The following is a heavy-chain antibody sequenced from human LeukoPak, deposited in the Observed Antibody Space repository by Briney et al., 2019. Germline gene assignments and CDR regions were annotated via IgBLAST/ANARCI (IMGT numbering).Heavy chain of an antibody. Sequence: ASVKVSCKASGYTFTSYYIHWVRQAPGQGLEWMGIINPSGGSTTYAQKFQGRVTMTTDPSTSTAHMELRSLRSDDTAVYYCARDNDYVWGSYRYPGYWGQGTLVTVPS. CDR2: INPSGGST. D-gene: IGHD3-16*02. CDR3: ARDNDYVWGSYRYPGY. J-gene: IGHJ4*02. CDR1: GYTFTSYY. V-gene: IGHV1-46*01.